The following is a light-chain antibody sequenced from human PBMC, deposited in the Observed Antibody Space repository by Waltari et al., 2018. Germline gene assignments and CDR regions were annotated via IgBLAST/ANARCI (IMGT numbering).Light chain of an antibody. CDR3: QQYYSYPWT. V-gene: IGKV1-8*01. J-gene: IGKJ1*01. CDR1: QGISSY. Sequence: AIRMTQSPSSFSASTGDRVTITCRARQGISSYLAWYQQKPGKAPKLLIYAASTLQSGVPSRFSGSGSGTDFTLTISCLQSEDFATYYCQQYYSYPWTFGQGTKVEIK. CDR2: AAS.